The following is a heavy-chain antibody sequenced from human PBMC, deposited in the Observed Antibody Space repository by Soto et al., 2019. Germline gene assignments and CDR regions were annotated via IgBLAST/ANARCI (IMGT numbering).Heavy chain of an antibody. CDR2: INPNSGGT. CDR3: ARVEVREGYYGMDV. D-gene: IGHD1-26*01. J-gene: IGHJ6*02. Sequence: QVQLVQSGAEVKKPGASVKVSCKASGYTFTGYYMHWVRQAPGQGLEWMGWINPNSGGTNYAQKFQGWVTMTRDTTISTAYMELSRLRSDDTAVYYCARVEVREGYYGMDVWGQGTTVTVSS. CDR1: GYTFTGYY. V-gene: IGHV1-2*04.